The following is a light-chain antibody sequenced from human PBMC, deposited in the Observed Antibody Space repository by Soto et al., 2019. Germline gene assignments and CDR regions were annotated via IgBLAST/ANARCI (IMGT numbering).Light chain of an antibody. J-gene: IGKJ5*01. Sequence: DIVMTHSPLSLAVTHGDAASISCRLTYSLLHSNGYNYLDWYLQKPGQSPQLLIYLGSNRASGVPDRFSGSGSGTDFTLKISRVEAEDVGVYYCMQALQTRTFGQGTRLEIK. V-gene: IGKV2-28*01. CDR2: LGS. CDR3: MQALQTRT. CDR1: YSLLHSNGYNY.